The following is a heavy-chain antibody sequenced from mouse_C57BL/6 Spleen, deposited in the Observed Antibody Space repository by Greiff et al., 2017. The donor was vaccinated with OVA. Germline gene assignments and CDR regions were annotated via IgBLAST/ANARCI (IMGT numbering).Heavy chain of an antibody. CDR1: GFTFSDYY. J-gene: IGHJ3*01. Sequence: EVHLVESGGGLVQPGGSLKLSCAASGFTFSDYYMYWVRQTPEKRLEWVAYLSNGGGSTYYPDTVKGRFTISRDNAKNTLYLQMSRLKSEDTAMYYCARHDGNYRFAYWGQGTLVTVSA. CDR3: ARHDGNYRFAY. V-gene: IGHV5-12*01. D-gene: IGHD2-1*01. CDR2: LSNGGGST.